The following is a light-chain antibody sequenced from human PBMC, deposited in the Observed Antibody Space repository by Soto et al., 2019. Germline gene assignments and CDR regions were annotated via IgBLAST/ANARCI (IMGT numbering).Light chain of an antibody. V-gene: IGKV3-20*01. J-gene: IGKJ1*01. CDR2: GAS. CDR3: QQYVSSPPWT. Sequence: EIVLTQSPCTLSLSPGERATLSCRASQSVSSSYLAWYQQKPGQAPRLLIYGASSRATGIPDRFSGSGSGTDFTLTISRLEPEDFAVYYCQQYVSSPPWTVGQGTKVEIK. CDR1: QSVSSSY.